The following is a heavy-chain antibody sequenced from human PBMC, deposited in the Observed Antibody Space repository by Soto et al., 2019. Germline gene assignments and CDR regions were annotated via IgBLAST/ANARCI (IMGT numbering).Heavy chain of an antibody. CDR1: GFTFSSYA. J-gene: IGHJ4*02. Sequence: EVQLLESGGGLVQPGGSLRLSCAASGFTFSSYAMSWVRQAPGKGLEWVSAISGSGGSTYYADSVKGRVTISRDNSXXPLYLQMTSLRAEDTAVYYCAKELGYSSGWDSFDYWGQGTLVTVSS. V-gene: IGHV3-23*01. CDR2: ISGSGGST. CDR3: AKELGYSSGWDSFDY. D-gene: IGHD6-19*01.